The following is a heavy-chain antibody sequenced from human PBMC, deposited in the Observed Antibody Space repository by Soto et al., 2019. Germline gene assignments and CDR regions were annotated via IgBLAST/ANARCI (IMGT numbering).Heavy chain of an antibody. CDR2: INLSGSTT. CDR1: GFTFSSYW. V-gene: IGHV3-NL1*01. D-gene: IGHD2-15*01. Sequence: GGSLRLSCAASGFTFSSYWMHWVRQAPGKGLEWVSFINLSGSTTYYRDSVKGRFTIFKDKPKNTVYLQMNRLTVEDAAVYYSTKDRVPDGIYSFDYWGQGALVTVSS. J-gene: IGHJ4*02. CDR3: TKDRVPDGIYSFDY.